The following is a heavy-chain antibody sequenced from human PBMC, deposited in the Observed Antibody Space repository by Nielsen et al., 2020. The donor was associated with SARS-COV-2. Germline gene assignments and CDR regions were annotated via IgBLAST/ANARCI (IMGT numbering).Heavy chain of an antibody. CDR3: ARGIYYYGSDPTAPAYYYYYYMDV. Sequence: SETLSLTCTVSGGSISSYYWSWIRQPPGKGLEWIGYIYYSGSTNYNPSLKSRVTISVDTSKNQFSLKLSSVTAADTAVYYCARGIYYYGSDPTAPAYYYYYYMDVWGKGTTVTVSS. J-gene: IGHJ6*03. CDR1: GGSISSYY. CDR2: IYYSGST. V-gene: IGHV4-59*08. D-gene: IGHD3-10*01.